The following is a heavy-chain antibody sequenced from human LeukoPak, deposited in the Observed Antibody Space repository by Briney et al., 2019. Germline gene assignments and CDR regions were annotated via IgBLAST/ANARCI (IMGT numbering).Heavy chain of an antibody. Sequence: GGSLRLSCAASGLTVSSSYMSWVRQAPGKGLEWVSIIYSTGTTYYADSVKGRFTISRDSSKNTLYLQMNSLRPEDMAVYYCARVNYYDLDYWGQGTLVTVSS. CDR1: GLTVSSSY. CDR3: ARVNYYDLDY. D-gene: IGHD3-22*01. V-gene: IGHV3-66*02. CDR2: IYSTGTT. J-gene: IGHJ4*02.